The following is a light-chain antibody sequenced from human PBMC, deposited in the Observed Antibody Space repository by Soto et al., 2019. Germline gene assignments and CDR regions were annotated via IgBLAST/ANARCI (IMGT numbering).Light chain of an antibody. V-gene: IGLV2-8*01. CDR2: EVT. Sequence: QSVLTQPPSASGSPGQSVTISCTGTSSDVGAYNYVSWYQQHPGKAPKLVIYEVTKRPSGVPDRFSGSKSGNTASLTVSGLQAEDEADYYCSSHAASNNFEVFGTGTKVTVL. CDR1: SSDVGAYNY. J-gene: IGLJ1*01. CDR3: SSHAASNNFEV.